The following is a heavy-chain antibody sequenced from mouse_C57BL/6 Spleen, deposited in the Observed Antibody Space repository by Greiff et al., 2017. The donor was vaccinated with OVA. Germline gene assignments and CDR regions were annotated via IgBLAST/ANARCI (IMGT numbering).Heavy chain of an antibody. Sequence: EVKLVESGPELVKPGASVKIPCKASGYTFTDYNMDWVKQSHGKSLEWIGDINPNNGGTIYNQKFKGKATLTVDKSSSTAYMELRSLTSEDTAVYYCARLAHFITTVVADYWGQGTTLTVSS. D-gene: IGHD1-1*01. V-gene: IGHV1-18*01. J-gene: IGHJ2*01. CDR2: INPNNGGT. CDR3: ARLAHFITTVVADY. CDR1: GYTFTDYN.